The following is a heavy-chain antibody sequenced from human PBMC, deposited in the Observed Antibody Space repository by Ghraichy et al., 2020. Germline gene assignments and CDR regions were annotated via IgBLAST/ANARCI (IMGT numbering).Heavy chain of an antibody. D-gene: IGHD1-14*01. CDR2: VYTNGNT. CDR3: TRGTESATAPDY. CDR1: GFTVSSKY. J-gene: IGHJ4*02. Sequence: GGSLRLSCAASGFTVSSKYMGWVRHAPGKGLEWVSVVYTNGNTYYADAVKGRFIISRDNSKSTLYLQMNSLTAEDTAMHYCTRGTESATAPDYWGQGTLVTVSS. V-gene: IGHV3-53*01.